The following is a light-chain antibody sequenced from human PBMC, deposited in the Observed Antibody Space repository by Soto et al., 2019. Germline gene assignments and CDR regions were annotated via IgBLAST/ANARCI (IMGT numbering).Light chain of an antibody. CDR3: QQSYSSPPT. J-gene: IGKJ1*01. V-gene: IGKV1-5*03. CDR1: QTIDSW. CDR2: KAY. Sequence: DIQITQSPPTLSASVGGRVSIKCRASQTIDSWLAWYQQRPGKPPNLLIYKAYTLASGVPSRFSGSRSGPDFTLTISSLQPEDFATYYCQQSYSSPPTFGQGNKV.